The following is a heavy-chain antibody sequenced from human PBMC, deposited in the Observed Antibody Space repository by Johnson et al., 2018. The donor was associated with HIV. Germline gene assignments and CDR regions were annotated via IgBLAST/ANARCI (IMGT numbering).Heavy chain of an antibody. Sequence: QVQLVESGGGVVQPGGSLRLSCAASGFTFSSYGMHWVRQAPGKGLEWVAFIRYDGSNKYYADSVKGRFTISRDNSKNTLYLQINSLRAEDTAVYYCAKVGLYSGYEYDAFDIWGQGTMVTVSS. V-gene: IGHV3-30*02. CDR1: GFTFSSYG. D-gene: IGHD5-12*01. CDR3: AKVGLYSGYEYDAFDI. CDR2: IRYDGSNK. J-gene: IGHJ3*02.